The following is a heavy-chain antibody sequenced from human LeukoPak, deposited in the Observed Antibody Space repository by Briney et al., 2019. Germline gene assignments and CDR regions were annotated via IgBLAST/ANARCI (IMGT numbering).Heavy chain of an antibody. CDR1: GGSISSSSYY. CDR3: ARDDPIGVIVG. CDR2: IYYSGST. Sequence: PSETLSLTCTVSGGSISSSSYYWGWIRQPPGKGLEWIGSIYYSGSTYYNPSLKSRVTISVDTSKNQFSLKLSSVTAADTAVYYCARDDPIGVIVGWGQGTLVTVSS. J-gene: IGHJ4*02. V-gene: IGHV4-39*07. D-gene: IGHD3-16*02.